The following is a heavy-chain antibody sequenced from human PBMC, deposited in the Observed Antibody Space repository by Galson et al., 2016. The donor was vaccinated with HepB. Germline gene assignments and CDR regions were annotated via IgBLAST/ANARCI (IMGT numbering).Heavy chain of an antibody. CDR2: ISANSGNT. CDR1: GYRFPTYG. CDR3: ARDVQFRLDY. J-gene: IGHJ4*02. V-gene: IGHV1-18*04. D-gene: IGHD5-24*01. Sequence: SVKVSCKVSGYRFPTYGISWVRQAPGQGLEWLGWISANSGNTYDAQKFQDRVTMTRDTSASTVYMDLRSLRSDDTAVYYCARDVQFRLDYWGQGTLVTVSS.